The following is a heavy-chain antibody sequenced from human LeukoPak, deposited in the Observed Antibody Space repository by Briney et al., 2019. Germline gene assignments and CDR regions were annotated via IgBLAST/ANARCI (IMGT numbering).Heavy chain of an antibody. CDR3: ATERAGERPRPLLSYYYMDV. J-gene: IGHJ6*03. V-gene: IGHV3-7*01. Sequence: ETLSLTCTVSGGSMSSYYWSWVRQAPGKGLEWVANIKQDGSEKHYVDSVKGRFTISRDNAKNSLYLQMNSLRAEDTAVYYCATERAGERPRPLLSYYYMDVWGKGTTVTISS. CDR2: IKQDGSEK. D-gene: IGHD3-16*01. CDR1: GGSMSSYY.